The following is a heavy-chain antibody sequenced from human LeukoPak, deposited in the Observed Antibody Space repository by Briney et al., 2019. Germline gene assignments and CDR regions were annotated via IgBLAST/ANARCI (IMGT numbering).Heavy chain of an antibody. V-gene: IGHV1-18*01. CDR2: ISAYNGNT. Sequence: ASVKVSCKASGYTFTSYDINWVRQATGQGLEWMGWISAYNGNTNYAQKLQGRVTMTTDTSTSTAYMELRSLRSDDTAVYYCARAVPYYFGSGSTEEFDYWGQGTLVTVSS. J-gene: IGHJ4*02. D-gene: IGHD3-10*01. CDR1: GYTFTSYD. CDR3: ARAVPYYFGSGSTEEFDY.